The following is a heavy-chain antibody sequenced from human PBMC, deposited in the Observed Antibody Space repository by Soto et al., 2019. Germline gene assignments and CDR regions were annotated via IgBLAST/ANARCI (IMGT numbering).Heavy chain of an antibody. CDR1: GASITMGGYT. D-gene: IGHD2-15*01. V-gene: IGHV4-39*01. Sequence: QLQLHESGPGVGNPGETLSLTCSVLGASITMGGYTWAWIRHPPGKGLDWIGNIYYSGTTYYNPSLQSRVTISVYMSKNQLSLTLSSVTAADTAVYYCARRAPGSHFFDYWGQGTLVTVSS. J-gene: IGHJ4*02. CDR3: ARRAPGSHFFDY. CDR2: IYYSGTT.